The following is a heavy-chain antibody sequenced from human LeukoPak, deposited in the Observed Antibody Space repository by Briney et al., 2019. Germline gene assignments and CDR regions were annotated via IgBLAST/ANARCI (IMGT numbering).Heavy chain of an antibody. D-gene: IGHD3-10*01. Sequence: GGSLRLSCAASGFTFSGYSMNWVRQAPGKGLEWISYISSDSSTIYYADSVKGRFTLSRDNAKKSLYLQMNSLRDEDTAVYYCAREGYGSGSWREWFDPWGQGTLVTVSS. CDR3: AREGYGSGSWREWFDP. CDR1: GFTFSGYS. J-gene: IGHJ5*02. V-gene: IGHV3-48*02. CDR2: ISSDSSTI.